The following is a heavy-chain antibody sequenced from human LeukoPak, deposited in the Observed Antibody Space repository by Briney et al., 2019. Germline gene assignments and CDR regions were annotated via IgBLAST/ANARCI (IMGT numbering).Heavy chain of an antibody. V-gene: IGHV3-23*01. CDR3: AKNGDRGAYCSGGTCYPYYYYYMDV. J-gene: IGHJ6*03. CDR1: GFTFSSYG. Sequence: GGSLRLSCVASGFTFSSYGISWVRQAPGKGLEWVSAISSTGGTTYYAESVKGHFTISRDNSKNTVYLQMHSLSAEDTAVYYCAKNGDRGAYCSGGTCYPYYYYYMDVWGKGTTVTI. D-gene: IGHD2-15*01. CDR2: ISSTGGTT.